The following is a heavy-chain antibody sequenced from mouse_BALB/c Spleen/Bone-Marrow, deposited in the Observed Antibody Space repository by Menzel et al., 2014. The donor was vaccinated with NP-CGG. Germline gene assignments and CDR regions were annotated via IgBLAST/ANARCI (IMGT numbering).Heavy chain of an antibody. J-gene: IGHJ2*01. V-gene: IGHV7-3*02. D-gene: IGHD1-1*01. CDR3: ARDMGGLLFDS. Sequence: EVHLVESGGGLAQPGGSLRLSCATSGFTFTDYYMNWVRQPPGKALEWLAFIRNKAYGYTTEYSASVKGRFTISRDNSQNILYLQMNTLRAEDSATYYCARDMGGLLFDSWGQGTTLSVSS. CDR1: GFTFTDYY. CDR2: IRNKAYGYTT.